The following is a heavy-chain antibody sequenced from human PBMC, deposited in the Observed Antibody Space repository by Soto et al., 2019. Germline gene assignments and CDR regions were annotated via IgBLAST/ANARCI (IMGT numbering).Heavy chain of an antibody. CDR1: GGSFSGYY. D-gene: IGHD2-8*02. Sequence: PSETLSLTCAVYGGSFSGYYWTWIRQPPGTGLEWIGEINHSGSTNYNPSLKSRVTISVDTSKNQFSVKLTSVTAADTAVYYCARGKITGLFDYWGQGTLVTVS. CDR3: ARGKITGLFDY. J-gene: IGHJ4*02. V-gene: IGHV4-34*01. CDR2: INHSGST.